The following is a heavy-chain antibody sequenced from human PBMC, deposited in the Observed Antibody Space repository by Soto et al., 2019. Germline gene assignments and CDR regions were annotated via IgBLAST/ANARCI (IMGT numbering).Heavy chain of an antibody. CDR2: INPSGGST. J-gene: IGHJ3*02. CDR3: AREGPRCELLPDAFDI. CDR1: GYTFTSYY. D-gene: IGHD1-26*01. Sequence: ASVKVSCKASGYTFTSYYMHWVRQAPGQGLEWMGIINPSGGSTSYAQKFQGRVTMTRDTSTSTVYMELSSLRSEDTAVYYYAREGPRCELLPDAFDIWAQGTMVTVSS. V-gene: IGHV1-46*01.